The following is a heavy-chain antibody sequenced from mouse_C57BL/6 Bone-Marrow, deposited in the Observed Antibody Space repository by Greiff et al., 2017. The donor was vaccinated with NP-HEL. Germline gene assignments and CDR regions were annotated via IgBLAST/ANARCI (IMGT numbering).Heavy chain of an antibody. CDR2: IYWDDDK. J-gene: IGHJ1*03. CDR1: GFSLSTSGMG. V-gene: IGHV8-12*01. D-gene: IGHD1-1*01. CDR3: ARSIFHYYGSSYWYFDV. Sequence: QVTLKESGPGILQSSQTLSLTCSFSGFSLSTSGMGVSWIRQPSGKGLEWLAHIYWDDDKRYNPSLKSRLTSSKDTSRNQVFLKITSVDTADTATYYCARSIFHYYGSSYWYFDVWGTGTTVTVSS.